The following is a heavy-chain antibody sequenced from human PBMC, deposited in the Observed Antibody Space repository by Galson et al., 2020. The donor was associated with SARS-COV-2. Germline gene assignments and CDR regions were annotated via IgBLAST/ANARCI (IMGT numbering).Heavy chain of an antibody. V-gene: IGHV1-8*01. CDR1: GYVFTSYD. D-gene: IGHD6-19*01. Sequence: ASVKVSCKASGYVFTSYDIHWVRQATGQGLAWMGWMNPNSGNTGYAQKFQGRVTMTRDTSISTAYMELSSLRSEDTAVYYWARGRRGQWVIFNEGTRGKSYFEPWGQGTLVTVSS. J-gene: IGHJ5*02. CDR3: ARGRRGQWVIFNEGTRGKSYFEP. CDR2: MNPNSGNT.